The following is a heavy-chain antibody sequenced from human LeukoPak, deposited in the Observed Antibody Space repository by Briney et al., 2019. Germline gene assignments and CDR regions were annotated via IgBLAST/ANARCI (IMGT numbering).Heavy chain of an antibody. CDR2: IYYSGST. CDR1: GGSISSGSYY. Sequence: SETLSLTCTVSGGSISSGSYYWCWIRQPPGKGLEWIASIYYSGSTNYNPSLKSRVTISVDTSKNQFSLKLSSVTAADTAVYYCAREGWGHAFDIWGQGTMVTVSS. J-gene: IGHJ3*02. V-gene: IGHV4-39*07. CDR3: AREGWGHAFDI. D-gene: IGHD7-27*01.